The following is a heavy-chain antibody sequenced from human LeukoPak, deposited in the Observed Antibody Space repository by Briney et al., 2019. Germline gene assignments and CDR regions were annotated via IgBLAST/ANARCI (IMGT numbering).Heavy chain of an antibody. CDR3: ARELYQWQVRGAFDP. D-gene: IGHD3-10*01. CDR2: ISYDGSNK. V-gene: IGHV3-30*03. Sequence: GGSLRLSCAASGFTFSSYGMHWVRQAPGKGLEWVAVISYDGSNKYYADSVKGRFTISRDNSKNTLYLQMNSLRAEDTAVYYCARELYQWQVRGAFDPWGQGTLVTVSS. CDR1: GFTFSSYG. J-gene: IGHJ5*02.